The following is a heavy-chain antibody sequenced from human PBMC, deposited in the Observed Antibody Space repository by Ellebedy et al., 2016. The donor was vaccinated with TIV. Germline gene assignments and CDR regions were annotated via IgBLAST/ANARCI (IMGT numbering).Heavy chain of an antibody. CDR3: TCLQLGIADYFDY. D-gene: IGHD6-13*01. CDR1: GYTFTKYY. CDR2: INPSGGST. J-gene: IGHJ4*02. V-gene: IGHV1-46*01. Sequence: ASVKVSCKASGYTFTKYYMHWVRQAPGQGLEWMGMINPSGGSTSYAQKFQGRVTMTRDTSTSTVYMELSSLRSEDTTVYYCTCLQLGIADYFDYWGQGALVTVSS.